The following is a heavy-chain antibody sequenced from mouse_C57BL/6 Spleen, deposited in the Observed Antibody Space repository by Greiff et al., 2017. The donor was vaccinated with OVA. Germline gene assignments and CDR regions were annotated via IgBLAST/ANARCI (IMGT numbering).Heavy chain of an antibody. J-gene: IGHJ2*01. V-gene: IGHV1-81*01. D-gene: IGHD1-1*01. CDR3: TRRGSSSDFEC. Sequence: QVHVKQSGAELARPGASVKLSCKASGYTFTSYGISWVKQRPGQGLEWIGEIYPRSGNTYYNEKFKGKATLTADKSSSTAYMELRSLTSEDSAVYICTRRGSSSDFECWGPGATLTVSS. CDR1: GYTFTSYG. CDR2: IYPRSGNT.